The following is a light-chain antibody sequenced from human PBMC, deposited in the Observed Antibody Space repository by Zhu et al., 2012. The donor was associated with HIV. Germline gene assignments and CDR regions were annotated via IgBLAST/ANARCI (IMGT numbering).Light chain of an antibody. Sequence: ETVMTQSPATLSVSPGERSTLSCRASHSVSSTLAWYQQKPGQAPRLLIYGAFTRATGIPARFSGRGSGTEFTLTISSLQSEDFAVYYCQQYSDWPLTFGGGTKVGIK. CDR2: GAF. CDR3: QQYSDWPLT. V-gene: IGKV3-15*01. J-gene: IGKJ4*01. CDR1: HSVSST.